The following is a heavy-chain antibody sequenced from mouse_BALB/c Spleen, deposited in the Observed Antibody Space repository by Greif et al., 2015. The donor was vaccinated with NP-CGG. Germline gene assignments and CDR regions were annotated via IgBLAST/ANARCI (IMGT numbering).Heavy chain of an antibody. Sequence: EVHLVESGGGLVKPGGSLKLSCAASGFTFSSYAMSWVRQTPEKRLEWVASISSGGSTYYPDSVKGRFTISRDNARNILYLQMSSLRYEDTAMYYCASYGNYWYFDVWGAGTTVTVSS. CDR1: GFTFSSYA. D-gene: IGHD2-1*01. CDR3: ASYGNYWYFDV. CDR2: ISSGGST. J-gene: IGHJ1*01. V-gene: IGHV5-6-5*01.